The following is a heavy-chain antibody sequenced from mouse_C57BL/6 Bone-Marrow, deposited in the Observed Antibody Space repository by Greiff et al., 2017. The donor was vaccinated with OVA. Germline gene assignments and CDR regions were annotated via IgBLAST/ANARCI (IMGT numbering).Heavy chain of an antibody. CDR1: GYAFTNYL. J-gene: IGHJ4*01. V-gene: IGHV1-54*01. CDR2: INPGSGGT. CDR3: AGNYGNCCCYAMDY. D-gene: IGHD2-1*01. Sequence: QVQLQQSGAELVRPGTSVKVSCKASGYAFTNYLIEWVKQRPGQGLEWIGVINPGSGGTNYNEKFKGTATLTADKSSSTAYMQLSSLTSEDSAVYFCAGNYGNCCCYAMDYWGQGTSVTVSS.